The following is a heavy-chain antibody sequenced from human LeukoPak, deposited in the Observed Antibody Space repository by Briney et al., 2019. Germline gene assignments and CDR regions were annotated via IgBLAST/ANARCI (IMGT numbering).Heavy chain of an antibody. CDR3: AKIWFGELLYRNDAFDI. Sequence: SGTLSLTCAVSGGSISSSNWWSWVRQPPGKGLEWIGEIYHSGSTNYNPSLKSRVTISVDTSKNQFSLKLRFVTAADTAVYYCAKIWFGELLYRNDAFDIWGQGTMVTVSS. J-gene: IGHJ3*02. CDR1: GGSISSSNW. CDR2: IYHSGST. D-gene: IGHD3-10*01. V-gene: IGHV4-4*02.